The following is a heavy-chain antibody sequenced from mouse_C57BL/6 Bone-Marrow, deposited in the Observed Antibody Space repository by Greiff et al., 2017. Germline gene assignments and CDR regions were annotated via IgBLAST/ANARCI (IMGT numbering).Heavy chain of an antibody. CDR2: IYPGSGST. J-gene: IGHJ1*03. Sequence: VQLQQPGAELVKPGASVKMSCKASGYTFTSYWITWVKQRPGQGLEWIGDIYPGSGSTNYNEKFKSKATLTVDTSSSTAYMKLSSLTSEDSAVYYCARPYYSNYWYFDVGGTGTTVTVSA. CDR3: ARPYYSNYWYFDV. CDR1: GYTFTSYW. V-gene: IGHV1-55*01. D-gene: IGHD2-5*01.